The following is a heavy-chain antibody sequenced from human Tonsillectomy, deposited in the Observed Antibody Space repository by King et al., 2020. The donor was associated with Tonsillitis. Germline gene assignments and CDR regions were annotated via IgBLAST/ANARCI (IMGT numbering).Heavy chain of an antibody. CDR3: ARGGGGDPFYI. CDR2: IRASVYVGKT. CDR1: GFTFGDHA. D-gene: IGHD3-16*01. J-gene: IGHJ3*02. V-gene: IGHV3-49*04. Sequence: VQLVESGGGLVQPGRSLRLSCTASGFTFGDHAMGWVRQAPGKGLEWVGFIRASVYVGKTEYAASVKGRFSISRDDSKSIAYLQMTSLKTEDTAVFYCARGGGGDPFYIWGQGTMVTVSS.